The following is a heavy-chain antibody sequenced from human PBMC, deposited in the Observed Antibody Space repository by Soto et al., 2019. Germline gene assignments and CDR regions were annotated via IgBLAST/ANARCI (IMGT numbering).Heavy chain of an antibody. V-gene: IGHV4-34*01. CDR2: INHSGST. CDR3: ATNLYCSGGSCYTGVFY. J-gene: IGHJ4*02. CDR1: GGSFSGYY. D-gene: IGHD2-15*01. Sequence: PSETLSLTCAVYGGSFSGYYWSWIRQPPGKGLEWIGEINHSGSTNYNPSLKSRVTISVDTSKNQFSLKLSSVTAADTAEYYCATNLYCSGGSCYTGVFYWGQGTLVTVSS.